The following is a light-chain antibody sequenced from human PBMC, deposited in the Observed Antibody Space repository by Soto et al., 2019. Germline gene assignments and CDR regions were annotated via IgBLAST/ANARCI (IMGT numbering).Light chain of an antibody. V-gene: IGKV3-20*01. CDR2: DAS. J-gene: IGKJ4*01. CDR1: QSVTTF. Sequence: EIVLTQSPATLSLSPGERATLSCRASQSVTTFLAWYQQKPGQAPRLLIYDASDRAPGIPDRFSGSGSGTDFTLTISRLEPEDFAVYYCQQYGSSPPLTFGGGTKVDIK. CDR3: QQYGSSPPLT.